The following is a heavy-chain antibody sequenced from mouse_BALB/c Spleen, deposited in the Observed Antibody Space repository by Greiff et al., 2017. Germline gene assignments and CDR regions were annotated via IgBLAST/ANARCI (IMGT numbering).Heavy chain of an antibody. CDR3: TRNDRYDEEFAD. D-gene: IGHD2-14*01. J-gene: IGHJ3*01. CDR1: GFAFSSYD. Sequence: EVHLVESGGGLVKPGGSLKLSCAASGFAFSSYDMSWVRQTPEKRLEWVAYISSGGGNTYYPDSVKGRFTISRDNAKNTLYLQMSSLKSEDTAMYYCTRNDRYDEEFADWGEGTLVTVSA. CDR2: ISSGGGNT. V-gene: IGHV5-12-1*01.